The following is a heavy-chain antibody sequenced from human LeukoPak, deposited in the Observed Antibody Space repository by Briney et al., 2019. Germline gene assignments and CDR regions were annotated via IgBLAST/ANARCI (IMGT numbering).Heavy chain of an antibody. CDR3: TSWGDTTAEYFQR. CDR1: GFTFNRCW. D-gene: IGHD2-21*02. CDR2: INPDGRDT. Sequence: GGSLRLSCVVSGFTFNRCWMNWVRQTPGKGLEWVAHINPDGRDTYYVDSVKGRFTISRDNAQNSMYLQMNSLRVEDTAVYYCTSWGDTTAEYFQRWGQGHPGHRLL. V-gene: IGHV3-7*01. J-gene: IGHJ1*01.